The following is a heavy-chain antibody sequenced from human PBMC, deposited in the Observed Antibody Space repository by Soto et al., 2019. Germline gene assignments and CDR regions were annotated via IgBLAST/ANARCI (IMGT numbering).Heavy chain of an antibody. CDR3: ARRERAAGTDWWFDP. J-gene: IGHJ5*02. CDR1: GGSISSSSFH. V-gene: IGHV4-39*01. D-gene: IGHD6-13*01. CDR2: IYYSGST. Sequence: QLQLQESGPGLVKPSETLSLTCTVSGGSISSSSFHWGWIRQPPGKGREWIGSIYYSGSTYYSPSLKGRVTISVDTSKNQFSLKLSSVPAADTAVYYCARRERAAGTDWWFDPWGQGTLVTVSS.